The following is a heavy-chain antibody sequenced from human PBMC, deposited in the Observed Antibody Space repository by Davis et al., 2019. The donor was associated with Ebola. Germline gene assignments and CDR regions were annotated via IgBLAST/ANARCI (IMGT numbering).Heavy chain of an antibody. CDR1: GGTFSDYP. D-gene: IGHD4-11*01. V-gene: IGHV1-69*13. CDR3: ARGEVYSNHYYYYYMDV. J-gene: IGHJ6*03. CDR2: IIPIFGPA. Sequence: SVKVSCKASGGTFSDYPISWVRQAPGQGLEWMGGIIPIFGPASYAQKFQDRVTITADESTTTAYMELSSLRSEDTAVYYCARGEVYSNHYYYYYMDVWGNGTTVTVSS.